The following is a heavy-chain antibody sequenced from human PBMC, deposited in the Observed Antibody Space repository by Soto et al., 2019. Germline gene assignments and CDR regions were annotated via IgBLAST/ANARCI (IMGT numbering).Heavy chain of an antibody. CDR2: INQDGSDR. J-gene: IGHJ5*02. V-gene: IGHV3-7*01. Sequence: GGSRRLSCASSGFFCSNNRVSWVRQAPGKGLEWVANINQDGSDRRYVGSAVGRFTISRDHAKNSVFLQMSSLGVEDTAIYYCARDVAFSNSFDPWGQGT. CDR3: ARDVAFSNSFDP. CDR1: GFFCSNNR. D-gene: IGHD2-8*01.